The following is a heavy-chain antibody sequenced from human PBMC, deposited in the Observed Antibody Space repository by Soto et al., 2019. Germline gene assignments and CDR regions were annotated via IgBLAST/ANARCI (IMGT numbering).Heavy chain of an antibody. Sequence: GGSLRLSCAASGFTFSRYWMNWVRQAPGKGLEWVANIKQDGTEKNYVDSVKGRFTISRDNARKPLYLQMDSLRAEDTAVYFCARGDTPMITGMDSFDIWGQGTMVTVSS. CDR1: GFTFSRYW. D-gene: IGHD5-18*01. V-gene: IGHV3-7*01. CDR2: IKQDGTEK. J-gene: IGHJ3*02. CDR3: ARGDTPMITGMDSFDI.